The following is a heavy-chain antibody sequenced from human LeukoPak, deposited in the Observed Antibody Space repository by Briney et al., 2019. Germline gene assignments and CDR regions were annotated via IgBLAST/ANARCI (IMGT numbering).Heavy chain of an antibody. D-gene: IGHD6-13*01. CDR2: INPKNGDT. Sequence: ASVQVSCKTSGYTFTAYFIHWLRQAPGQGLEWMGWINPKNGDTNYAQKFQGSVTLTRDTSISTAYMDVSSLRSDDTAVYYCARERPGYSSSWHSHYFDYWGQGALVTVSS. J-gene: IGHJ4*02. V-gene: IGHV1-2*02. CDR1: GYTFTAYF. CDR3: ARERPGYSSSWHSHYFDY.